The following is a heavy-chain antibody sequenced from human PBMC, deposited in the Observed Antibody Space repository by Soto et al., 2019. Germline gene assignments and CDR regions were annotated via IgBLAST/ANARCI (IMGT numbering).Heavy chain of an antibody. CDR2: ISGSGGST. CDR3: AKDSLYYDILTGYPYFDY. D-gene: IGHD3-9*01. Sequence: GGSLRLSCAASGFTFSSYAMSWVRQAPGKGLEWVSAISGSGGSTYYADSVKGRFTISRDNSKNTLYLQMNSLRAEDTAVYYCAKDSLYYDILTGYPYFDYWGQGTLVTVSS. J-gene: IGHJ4*02. CDR1: GFTFSSYA. V-gene: IGHV3-23*01.